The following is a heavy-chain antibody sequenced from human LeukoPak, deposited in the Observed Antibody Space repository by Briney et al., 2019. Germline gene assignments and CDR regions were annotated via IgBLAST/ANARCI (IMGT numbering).Heavy chain of an antibody. Sequence: PGGSLRLSCAASGFTFSSYNMNWVRQAPGKGLEWVSSTTSSSSYIYYADSVKGRFTISRDNAKNSLYLQMNSLRAEDTAVYYCAKDCNVGDYVPFYYYYYYMDVWGKGTTVTVSS. CDR1: GFTFSSYN. V-gene: IGHV3-21*04. J-gene: IGHJ6*03. D-gene: IGHD4-17*01. CDR2: TTSSSSYI. CDR3: AKDCNVGDYVPFYYYYYYMDV.